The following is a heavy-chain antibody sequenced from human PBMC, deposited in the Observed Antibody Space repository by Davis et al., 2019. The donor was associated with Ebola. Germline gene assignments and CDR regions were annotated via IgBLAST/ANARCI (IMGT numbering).Heavy chain of an antibody. Sequence: GESLKISCAASGFTFSSYWMHWVRQAPGKGLVWVSRINSDGSSTSYADSVKGRFTISRDNAKNTLYLQMNSLRAEDTAVYYCARDWGIAAADDAFDIWGQGTMVTVSS. CDR3: ARDWGIAAADDAFDI. CDR2: INSDGSST. J-gene: IGHJ3*02. CDR1: GFTFSSYW. V-gene: IGHV3-74*01. D-gene: IGHD6-13*01.